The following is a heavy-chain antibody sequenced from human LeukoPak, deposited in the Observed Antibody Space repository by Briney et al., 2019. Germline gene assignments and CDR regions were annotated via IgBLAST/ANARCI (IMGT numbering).Heavy chain of an antibody. CDR1: GFTFSSYW. V-gene: IGHV3-7*01. J-gene: IGHJ5*02. CDR2: IKQDGSEK. CDR3: ARDDCSSISCYHNWFDP. Sequence: GGPLGLSCAASGFTFSSYWMSWVRQAPGKGLEWVANIKQDGSEKYYVDSVKGRFTISRDNAKNSLYLQMNSLRAEDTAVYYCARDDCSSISCYHNWFDPWGQGTLVTVSS. D-gene: IGHD2-2*01.